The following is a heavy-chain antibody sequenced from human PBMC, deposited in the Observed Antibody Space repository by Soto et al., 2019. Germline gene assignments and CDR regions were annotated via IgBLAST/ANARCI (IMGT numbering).Heavy chain of an antibody. CDR1: GFTFSSYS. Sequence: GALRLSCAASGFTFSSYSINWVRQAPGKGLEWVSYTNSNSSTIYYADSVKGRFTISRDNAKNSLYPQMNSLRDEDTAVYYCARVAGTTYYYYGMDVWGQGTTVTVSS. D-gene: IGHD6-19*01. CDR2: TNSNSSTI. J-gene: IGHJ6*02. V-gene: IGHV3-48*02. CDR3: ARVAGTTYYYYGMDV.